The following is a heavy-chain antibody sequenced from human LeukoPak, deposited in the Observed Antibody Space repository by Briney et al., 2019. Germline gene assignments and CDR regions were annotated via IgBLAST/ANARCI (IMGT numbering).Heavy chain of an antibody. Sequence: PGGSLRLSCAASGFTFSSYSMSWARQAPGKGLEWLSYIGGSSSPIYYADFVKGRFTISRDNAKSSVYLQMNSLRAEDTAVYYCARSSGYPYFDYWGQGTLVTVSS. CDR3: ARSSGYPYFDY. D-gene: IGHD3-22*01. J-gene: IGHJ4*02. V-gene: IGHV3-48*01. CDR1: GFTFSSYS. CDR2: IGGSSSPI.